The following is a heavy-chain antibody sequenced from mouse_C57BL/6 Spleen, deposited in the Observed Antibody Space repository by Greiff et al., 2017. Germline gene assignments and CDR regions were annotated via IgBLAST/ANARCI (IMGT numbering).Heavy chain of an antibody. CDR3: ARCGGRGWYFDV. V-gene: IGHV1-55*01. CDR2: IYPGSGST. D-gene: IGHD1-1*01. Sequence: QVQLKQPGPELVKPGASVKMSCKASGYTFTSYWITWVKQRPGQGLEWIGDIYPGSGSTNYNEKFKSKATLTVDTSSSTAYMQLSSLTSEDSAVYYCARCGGRGWYFDVWGTGTTVTVSS. J-gene: IGHJ1*03. CDR1: GYTFTSYW.